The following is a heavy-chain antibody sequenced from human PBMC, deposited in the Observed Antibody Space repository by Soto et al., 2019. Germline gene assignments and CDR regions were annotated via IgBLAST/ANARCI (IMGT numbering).Heavy chain of an antibody. J-gene: IGHJ4*02. CDR3: AKLSSVTMIVDVITGRSFDY. D-gene: IGHD3-22*01. CDR2: ISGSGKST. Sequence: EVQLVESGGGLIQPGGSLRLSCAVSGFTFSSYAMSWVRQAPGKGLEWISVISGSGKSTNYADSVKGRFTTSRDNSKNTLYLQMSGLRAEDTAIYYCAKLSSVTMIVDVITGRSFDYWGQGTLVTVSS. CDR1: GFTFSSYA. V-gene: IGHV3-23*04.